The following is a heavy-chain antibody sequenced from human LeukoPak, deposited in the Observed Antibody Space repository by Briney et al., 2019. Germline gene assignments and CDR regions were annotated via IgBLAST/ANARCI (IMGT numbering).Heavy chain of an antibody. D-gene: IGHD3-22*01. CDR1: GGSFSGYY. CDR3: ARGRYDSSGYRRTYYFGY. J-gene: IGHJ4*02. CDR2: INHSGST. V-gene: IGHV4-34*01. Sequence: PSETLSLTCAVYGGSFSGYYWSWIRQPPGKGLEWIGEINHSGSTNYNPSLKSRVTISVDTSKNQFSLKLSSVTAADTAVYYCARGRYDSSGYRRTYYFGYWGQGTLVTVSS.